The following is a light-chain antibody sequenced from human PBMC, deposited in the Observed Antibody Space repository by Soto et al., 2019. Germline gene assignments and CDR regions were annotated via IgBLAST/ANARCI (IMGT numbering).Light chain of an antibody. V-gene: IGKV3-15*01. CDR3: QQYDDWPRT. CDR2: SAS. J-gene: IGKJ1*01. Sequence: DIVLTPAAATLSESQGERATLSCRASQSVSTNLAWCQQKPGQAPRLLIFSASARATGIPARFSGSGSGTEFTLTINSLQSEDFAVYYCQQYDDWPRTFGQGTKVDIK. CDR1: QSVSTN.